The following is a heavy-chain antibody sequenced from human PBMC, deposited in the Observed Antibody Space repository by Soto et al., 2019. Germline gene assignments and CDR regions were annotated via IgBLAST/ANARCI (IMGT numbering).Heavy chain of an antibody. Sequence: EVQLLESGGDLAQPGGSLGLICAASGFTFSNYPMTWVRQSPGKGLEWVSTITSAGSTFYGDTVKGRFTISRDNSKSTLYLQMNSLGAEDTAVYYCAKTDKFHSQSSGWANRFDSWGQGTLVTVSS. J-gene: IGHJ4*02. CDR1: GFTFSNYP. CDR3: AKTDKFHSQSSGWANRFDS. V-gene: IGHV3-23*01. D-gene: IGHD6-19*01. CDR2: ITSAGST.